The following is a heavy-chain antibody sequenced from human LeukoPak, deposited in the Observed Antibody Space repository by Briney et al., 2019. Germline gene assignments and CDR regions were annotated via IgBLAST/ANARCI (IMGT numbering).Heavy chain of an antibody. V-gene: IGHV4-59*01. D-gene: IGHD2-21*01. CDR1: GGSISGYY. J-gene: IGHJ4*02. CDR3: ARDLASGRGY. CDR2: IYYSGST. Sequence: SETLSLTCTVSGGSISGYYWSWIRQPPGKGLEWIGYIYYSGSTNYNPSLKSRVTISVDTSKNQYSLKLSSVTAADTAVYYCARDLASGRGYWGQGTLVTVSS.